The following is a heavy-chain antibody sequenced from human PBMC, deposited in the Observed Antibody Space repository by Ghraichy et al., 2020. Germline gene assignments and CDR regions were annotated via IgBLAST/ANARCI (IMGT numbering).Heavy chain of an antibody. CDR3: ARHLPTMVRGAPVYAFDY. D-gene: IGHD3-10*01. CDR1: GGSISSSSYY. J-gene: IGHJ4*02. V-gene: IGHV4-39*01. Sequence: SETLSLTCTVSGGSISSSSYYWGWIRQPPGKGLEWIGSIYYSGSTYYNPSLKSRVTISVDTSKNQFSLKLSSVTAADTAVYYCARHLPTMVRGAPVYAFDYWGQGTLVTVSS. CDR2: IYYSGST.